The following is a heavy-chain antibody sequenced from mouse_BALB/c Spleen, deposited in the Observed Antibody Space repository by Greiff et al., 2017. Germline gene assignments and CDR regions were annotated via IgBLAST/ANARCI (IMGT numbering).Heavy chain of an antibody. Sequence: EVQLVESGGGLVKPGGSLKLSCAASGFTFSDYYMYWVRQTPEKRLEWVATISDGGSYTYYPDSVKGRFTISRDNAKNTLYLQMSSLKSEDTAMYYCARDVDFDYWGQGTTLTVSS. CDR3: ARDVDFDY. CDR2: ISDGGSYT. J-gene: IGHJ2*01. CDR1: GFTFSDYY. V-gene: IGHV5-4*02.